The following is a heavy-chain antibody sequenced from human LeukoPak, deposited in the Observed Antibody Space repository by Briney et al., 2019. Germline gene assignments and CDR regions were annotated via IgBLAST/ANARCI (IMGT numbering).Heavy chain of an antibody. D-gene: IGHD6-19*01. Sequence: GASVKVSCKASGYTFTTYDINWVRQASGQGLEGMGWMNPNSGNTGYAQKFQGRVTMTRNTSTTTAYMELNSLRSEDTAVYYCASEQWLKREGVYYYYGVAVWGQGTTVTVSS. J-gene: IGHJ6*02. CDR2: MNPNSGNT. CDR1: GYTFTTYD. V-gene: IGHV1-8*01. CDR3: ASEQWLKREGVYYYYGVAV.